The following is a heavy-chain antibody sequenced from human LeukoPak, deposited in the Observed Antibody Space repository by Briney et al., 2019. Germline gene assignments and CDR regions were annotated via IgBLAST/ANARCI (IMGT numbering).Heavy chain of an antibody. CDR3: ARPVVQQLEAYYCDY. CDR2: ISYDGSNK. J-gene: IGHJ4*02. Sequence: GRSLRLSCAASGFTFSSYAMHWVRQGPGKGLEWVAVISYDGSNKYYADSAKGRFTISRDNSKNTLYLQMTSLRAEDTAVYYCARPVVQQLEAYYCDYWGQGTLVTVSS. D-gene: IGHD6-6*01. V-gene: IGHV3-30*04. CDR1: GFTFSSYA.